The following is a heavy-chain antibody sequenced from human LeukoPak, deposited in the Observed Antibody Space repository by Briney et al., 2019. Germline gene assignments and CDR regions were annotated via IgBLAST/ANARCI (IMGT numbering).Heavy chain of an antibody. CDR1: GFTFKNYA. J-gene: IGHJ4*02. D-gene: IGHD3-10*01. Sequence: HPGGSLRLSCAASGFTFKNYAMYWVRQAPGKGLEWVSAIIESGESTYYADSVKGRFTISRDNFKNTLYLQMHSLRVEDTAVYYCAKDGGVWFGESNDYWGQGTLVTVSS. CDR2: IIESGEST. CDR3: AKDGGVWFGESNDY. V-gene: IGHV3-23*01.